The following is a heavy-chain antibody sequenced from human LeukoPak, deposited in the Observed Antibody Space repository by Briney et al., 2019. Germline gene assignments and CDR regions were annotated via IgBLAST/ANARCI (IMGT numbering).Heavy chain of an antibody. CDR3: VSTYYYDSGGSPDY. Sequence: SVKVSCKASGYTFTSHAITWVRQAPGEGLERMGRIIPIFGTANYAQKFQGTVTITADKSTSTTYLELSSLRSEDTAMYYCVSTYYYDSGGSPDYWGQGTLVIVSS. D-gene: IGHD3-22*01. V-gene: IGHV1-69*06. CDR2: IIPIFGTA. CDR1: GYTFTSHA. J-gene: IGHJ4*02.